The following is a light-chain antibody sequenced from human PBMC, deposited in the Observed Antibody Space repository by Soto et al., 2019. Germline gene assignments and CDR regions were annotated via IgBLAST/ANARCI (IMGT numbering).Light chain of an antibody. J-gene: IGKJ3*01. Sequence: EIALTQSPGTLSLSPGERATLYCRASQSVGTNYLAWYQQKPGQAPRVLIYGASSRATGLPDRFSGSGSGAVFTLTISRLEPEDFAVHYCQQYTTSSFAFGPGTKVDIK. CDR3: QQYTTSSFA. V-gene: IGKV3-20*01. CDR1: QSVGTNY. CDR2: GAS.